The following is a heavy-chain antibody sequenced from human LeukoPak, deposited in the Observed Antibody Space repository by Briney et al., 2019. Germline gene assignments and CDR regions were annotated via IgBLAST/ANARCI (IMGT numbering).Heavy chain of an antibody. CDR1: GFTFSSYW. Sequence: GGSLRLSCAASGFTFSSYWMHWVSHAPGKGLVWVSRINIDGSGTSYADSVKGRFSISRDNAKNTLYLQMNSLRAEDTAVYYCAKVRPDYYYMAVWGRETTVTVSS. V-gene: IGHV3-74*01. J-gene: IGHJ6*03. CDR2: INIDGSGT. CDR3: AKVRPDYYYMAV.